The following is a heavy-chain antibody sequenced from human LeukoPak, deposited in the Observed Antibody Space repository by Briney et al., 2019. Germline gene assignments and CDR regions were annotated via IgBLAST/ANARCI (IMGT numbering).Heavy chain of an antibody. CDR2: INPGDSDT. J-gene: IGHJ6*03. D-gene: IGHD3-3*01. V-gene: IGHV5-51*01. CDR3: ARQGDFWSGYYTNPYYYYYMDV. Sequence: GESLKISCKGSGYSFTSYWIGWVRQMPGKGLEWMGIINPGDSDTRYSPSFQGQVTISADKSISTAYLQWSSLKASDTAMYYCARQGDFWSGYYTNPYYYYYMDVWGKGTTVTVSS. CDR1: GYSFTSYW.